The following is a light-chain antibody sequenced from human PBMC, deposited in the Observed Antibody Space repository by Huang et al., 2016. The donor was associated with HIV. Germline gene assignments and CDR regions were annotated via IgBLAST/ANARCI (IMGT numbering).Light chain of an antibody. Sequence: IVLTQSPATLSWYPGERVTLSCKARQDIGNYLAWYQQKLGQAPRLLIYDASNRATGIPVLFSVSGSGTDFTLSISSLESDDFAVYFCQQRFNGVTFGGGTKVEV. CDR2: DAS. CDR1: QDIGNY. V-gene: IGKV3-11*01. CDR3: QQRFNGVT. J-gene: IGKJ4*01.